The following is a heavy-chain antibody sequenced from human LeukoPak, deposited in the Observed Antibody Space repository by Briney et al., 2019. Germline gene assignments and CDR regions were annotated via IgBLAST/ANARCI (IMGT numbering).Heavy chain of an antibody. J-gene: IGHJ6*03. V-gene: IGHV1-8*02. D-gene: IGHD3-3*01. CDR2: MNPNRGNT. CDR1: GYAFTSYG. Sequence: GGSVKDSRKASGYAFTSYGINWVGQAAGQGLEWMGFMNPNRGNTGYAQKFQGRVTITRNTSISTAYMELSSLRSEDAAVYYCARAITIFGVVNRGYIDVRGKGTTVTVSS. CDR3: ARAITIFGVVNRGYIDV.